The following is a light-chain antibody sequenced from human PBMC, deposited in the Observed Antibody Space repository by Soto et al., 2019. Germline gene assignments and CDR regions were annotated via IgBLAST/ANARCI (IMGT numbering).Light chain of an antibody. CDR2: DAS. CDR3: QQYNNWPPAWT. Sequence: EVGMTQSPATLSVSPGERATLSCRASQSVSSNLAWYQQKPGQAPRLLIYDASTRATGIPARFSGSGSGTKFTLTISSLQSEDFAVYYCQQYNNWPPAWTFGQGTKVDI. CDR1: QSVSSN. J-gene: IGKJ1*01. V-gene: IGKV3-15*01.